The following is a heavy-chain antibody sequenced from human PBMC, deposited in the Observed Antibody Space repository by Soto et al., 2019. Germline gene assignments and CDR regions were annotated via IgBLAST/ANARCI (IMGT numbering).Heavy chain of an antibody. CDR2: IIPMFGIP. CDR3: ARGGTSGWLNGAYDV. V-gene: IGHV1-69*01. Sequence: QVQLVQSGAEVKRPGSSVKVSCKASGGTLNKHAITWVRRAPGEGLEWLGGIIPMFGIPNYSQKFQGRVTITADDSTNTSHMELNSLTSDDTAVYYCARGGTSGWLNGAYDVWGQGTMVTVSS. J-gene: IGHJ3*01. D-gene: IGHD6-19*01. CDR1: GGTLNKHA.